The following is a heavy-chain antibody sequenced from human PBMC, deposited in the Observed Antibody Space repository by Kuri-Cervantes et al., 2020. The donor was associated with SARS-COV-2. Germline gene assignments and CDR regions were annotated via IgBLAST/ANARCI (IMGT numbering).Heavy chain of an antibody. V-gene: IGHV1-3*01. Sequence: ASVKVSCKSSGLTFVNYAMHWVRQAPGQRLEWMGWINAGNGDTKISQKFQGRVTITRDIFADTAYMDLSSLRSEDTAVYYCAMYFYGSGNYHDTLDKWGQGTLVPS. CDR1: GLTFVNYA. CDR3: AMYFYGSGNYHDTLDK. CDR2: INAGNGDT. D-gene: IGHD3-10*01. J-gene: IGHJ4*02.